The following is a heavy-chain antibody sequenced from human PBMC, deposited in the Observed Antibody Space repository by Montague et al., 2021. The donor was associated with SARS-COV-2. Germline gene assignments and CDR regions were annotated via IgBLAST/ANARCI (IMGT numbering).Heavy chain of an antibody. V-gene: IGHV4-34*01. Sequence: SETLSLTCAVYGGSFNDYYWSWIRQPPGKGLEWIGTISYSGKTYYNPSLKSRVTLSVDTSKNHFSLKLASVTATDTALYYCARHADWMVWTGELTELEYWGQGTLVTVSS. CDR1: GGSFNDYY. D-gene: IGHD3-16*01. J-gene: IGHJ4*02. CDR2: ISYSGKT. CDR3: ARHADWMVWTGELTELEY.